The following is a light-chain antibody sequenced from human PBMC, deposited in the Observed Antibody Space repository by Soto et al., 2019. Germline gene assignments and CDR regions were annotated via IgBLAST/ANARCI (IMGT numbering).Light chain of an antibody. Sequence: DIVMTQSPDSLAVSLGERATIDCKSSQSVLYNSNNKNYLAWYQRKPGQPPKLLVYWASTRESGVPDRFSGSGSGTDFTLTISSLQAEAVAVYYCQQYYSIPWTFGQGTKVEIK. J-gene: IGKJ1*01. V-gene: IGKV4-1*01. CDR1: QSVLYNSNNKNY. CDR2: WAS. CDR3: QQYYSIPWT.